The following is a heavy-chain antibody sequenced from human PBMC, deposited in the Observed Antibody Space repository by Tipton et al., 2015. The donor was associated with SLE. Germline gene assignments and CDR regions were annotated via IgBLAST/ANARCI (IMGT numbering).Heavy chain of an antibody. CDR1: GYTFTSYC. Sequence: QSGPEVKKPGASVKVSCKASGYTFTSYCMHWVRQAPGQGLEWMGIINPSGGSTSYAQKFQGRVTMTRDTSTSTVYMELRSLRSDDTAVYYCARDPGYCSGGSCYPADYWGQGTLVTVSS. CDR2: INPSGGST. V-gene: IGHV1-46*01. J-gene: IGHJ4*02. D-gene: IGHD2-15*01. CDR3: ARDPGYCSGGSCYPADY.